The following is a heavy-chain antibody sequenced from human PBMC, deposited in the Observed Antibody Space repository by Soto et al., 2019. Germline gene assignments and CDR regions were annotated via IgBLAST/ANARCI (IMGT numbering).Heavy chain of an antibody. Sequence: SETLSLTCTVSGGSISSYYWSWIRQPAGKGLEWIGRIYTSGSTNYNPSLKSRVTMSVDTSKNQFSLKLSSVTAADTAVYYCARDNGYYDSSGYSSTNYYYGMDVWGQGTTVTVSS. J-gene: IGHJ6*02. D-gene: IGHD3-22*01. V-gene: IGHV4-4*07. CDR2: IYTSGST. CDR3: ARDNGYYDSSGYSSTNYYYGMDV. CDR1: GGSISSYY.